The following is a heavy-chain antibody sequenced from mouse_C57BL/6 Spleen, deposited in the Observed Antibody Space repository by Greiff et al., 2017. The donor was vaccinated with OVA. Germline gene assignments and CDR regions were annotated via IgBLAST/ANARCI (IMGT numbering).Heavy chain of an antibody. CDR3: ARAGIYYYGSSYVNWYFDV. V-gene: IGHV1-81*01. CDR2: IYPRSGNT. D-gene: IGHD1-1*01. J-gene: IGHJ1*03. CDR1: GYTFTSYG. Sequence: VKLVESGAELARPGASVKLSCKASGYTFTSYGISWVKQRTGQGLEWIGEIYPRSGNTYYNEKFKGKATLTADKSSSTAYMELRSLTSEDSAVYFGARAGIYYYGSSYVNWYFDVWGTGTTVTVSS.